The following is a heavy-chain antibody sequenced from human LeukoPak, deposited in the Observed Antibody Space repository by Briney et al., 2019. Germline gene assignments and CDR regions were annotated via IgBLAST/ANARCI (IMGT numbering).Heavy chain of an antibody. D-gene: IGHD5-18*01. J-gene: IGHJ4*02. V-gene: IGHV3-30*18. CDR1: GFTFSTYG. Sequence: QPGGSLRLSCAASGFTFSTYGMHWVRQPPGKGLEWVAVISNDGSNKYYADSVKGRVTISGDNSKNTLYLQMNSLRAEDTAVYYCAKLGVDTAMPAGDYWGQGTLVTVSS. CDR3: AKLGVDTAMPAGDY. CDR2: ISNDGSNK.